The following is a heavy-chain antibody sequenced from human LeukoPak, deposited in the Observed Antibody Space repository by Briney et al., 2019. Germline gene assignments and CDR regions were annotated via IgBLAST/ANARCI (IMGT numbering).Heavy chain of an antibody. J-gene: IGHJ4*02. CDR3: ARGVVVGAPKGDNFDY. D-gene: IGHD1-26*01. V-gene: IGHV1-18*01. CDR2: ISAYNGNT. Sequence: ASVKVSSKASGYTFTSYGISCVRQAPGQGLQWMGWISAYNGNTNYAQKLQGRVTMTTDTSTSTAYMELRSLRSDDTAVYYGARGVVVGAPKGDNFDYWGQGTLVTGSS. CDR1: GYTFTSYG.